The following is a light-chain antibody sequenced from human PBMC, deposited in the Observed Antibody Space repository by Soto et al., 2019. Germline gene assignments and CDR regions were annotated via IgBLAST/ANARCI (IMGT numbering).Light chain of an antibody. J-gene: IGKJ4*01. V-gene: IGKV1-5*03. CDR1: QSIESW. CDR2: KAS. Sequence: DIQMTQSPSTLSASVGDRVTITCRASQSIESWLAWYQQKPGKAPKLLLHKASSLQSGVPSRFTGSASGTEFTLTISILQPDDFATYYCQQYNAWPLTFGGGTKVEIK. CDR3: QQYNAWPLT.